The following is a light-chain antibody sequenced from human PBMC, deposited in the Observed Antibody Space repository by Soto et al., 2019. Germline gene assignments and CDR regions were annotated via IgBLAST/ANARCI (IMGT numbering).Light chain of an antibody. V-gene: IGKV3-20*01. CDR1: QTVRTNY. Sequence: EIVLTQSPGTLSLSPGERATLSCRASQTVRTNYLAWFQNKPGQAPRLLIYGASSRATGIPDSFSGSGSGTDFTLTINRLEPEDFAVYFCQQYSDSPLTFGGGTKVEIK. J-gene: IGKJ4*01. CDR3: QQYSDSPLT. CDR2: GAS.